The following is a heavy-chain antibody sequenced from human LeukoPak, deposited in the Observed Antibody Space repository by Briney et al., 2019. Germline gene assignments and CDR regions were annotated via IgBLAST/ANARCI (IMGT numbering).Heavy chain of an antibody. CDR1: GGTFRSYV. Sequence: GASVKFSCKASGGTFRSYVISWVRQAPGQGLEWMGGIIPIFGTANYAQKFQGRVTITADESTSTAYMELSSLRSEDTAVYYCARGTVVPAAGPGRYDHYVMDVWGQGTTVTVSS. CDR3: ARGTVVPAAGPGRYDHYVMDV. CDR2: IIPIFGTA. D-gene: IGHD2-2*01. J-gene: IGHJ6*02. V-gene: IGHV1-69*13.